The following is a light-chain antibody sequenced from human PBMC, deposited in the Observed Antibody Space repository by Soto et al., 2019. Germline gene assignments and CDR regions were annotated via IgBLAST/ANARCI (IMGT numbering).Light chain of an antibody. CDR1: QSVSSK. V-gene: IGKV3-15*01. CDR3: QQYDDWPALT. Sequence: KVMTQSPATLSVSPGERATLSCTASQSVSSKLAWYQHKPGQAPRLLIYGASTRATGIPARFSGSGSGTEFTLTISSLQSEDSAVYYCQQYDDWPALTFGGGTKVEIK. J-gene: IGKJ4*02. CDR2: GAS.